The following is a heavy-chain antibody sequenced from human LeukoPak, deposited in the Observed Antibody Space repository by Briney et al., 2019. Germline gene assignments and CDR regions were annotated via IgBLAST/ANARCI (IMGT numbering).Heavy chain of an antibody. CDR3: ARVGVVAATD. Sequence: KTGGSLRLSCAASGFTFSSYSMNWVRQAPGKWLEWVSSISSSSSYIYYADSVKGRFTISRDNAKNSLYLQMNSLRAEDTAVYYCARVGVVAATDWGHGTLFTVSS. V-gene: IGHV3-21*01. CDR1: GFTFSSYS. D-gene: IGHD2-15*01. J-gene: IGHJ4*01. CDR2: ISSSSSYI.